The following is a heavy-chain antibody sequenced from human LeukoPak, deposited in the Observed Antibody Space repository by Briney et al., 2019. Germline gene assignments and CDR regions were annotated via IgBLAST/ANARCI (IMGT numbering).Heavy chain of an antibody. Sequence: GGSLRLSCAASGFTFDDYTMHWVRQAPGKGLEWVSLISWDGGSTYYADSVRGRFTISRDNSKNSLCLQMSSLRTVDTALYYCAKAFSSGGLDFDYWGQGTLVTVSS. CDR3: AKAFSSGGLDFDY. V-gene: IGHV3-43*01. D-gene: IGHD6-19*01. J-gene: IGHJ4*02. CDR1: GFTFDDYT. CDR2: ISWDGGST.